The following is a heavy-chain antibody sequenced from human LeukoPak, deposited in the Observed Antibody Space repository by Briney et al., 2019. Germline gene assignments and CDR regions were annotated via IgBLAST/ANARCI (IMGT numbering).Heavy chain of an antibody. V-gene: IGHV3-15*01. CDR3: TTWGWFVSYYMDV. CDR2: IKSKTDGGTT. Sequence: RSGGSLRLSCAASGFTFSNTWMSWVRQAPGKGLEWVGRIKSKTDGGTTDYAAPVKGRFSISRDDSKNTLYLQMNSLKTEDTAVYYCTTWGWFVSYYMDVWGKGTTVTVSS. D-gene: IGHD3-10*01. CDR1: GFTFSNTW. J-gene: IGHJ6*03.